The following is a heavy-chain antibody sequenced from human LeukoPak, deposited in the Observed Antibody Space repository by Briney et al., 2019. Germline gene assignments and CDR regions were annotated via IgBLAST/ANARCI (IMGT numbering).Heavy chain of an antibody. CDR2: INPSGGTT. CDR1: GYSFTSYY. D-gene: IGHD1-7*01. Sequence: ASVKVSCKASGYSFTSYYMHWVRQAPGQGLEWMGMINPSGGTTSYAQKFQGRVTVTRDTSTDTVYMELSSLRSEDTAVYYCASTITGTTYDAFDIWGQGTMVTVSS. J-gene: IGHJ3*02. CDR3: ASTITGTTYDAFDI. V-gene: IGHV1-46*01.